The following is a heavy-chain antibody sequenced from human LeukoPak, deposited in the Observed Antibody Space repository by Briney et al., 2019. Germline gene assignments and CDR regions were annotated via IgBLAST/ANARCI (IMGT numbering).Heavy chain of an antibody. CDR2: IDSGGST. V-gene: IGHV3-53*04. D-gene: IGHD6-13*01. Sequence: PGGPLRLSCAASGFTVSSNYMSWVRQAPGKGLEWVSVIDSGGSTYYADSVKGRFTISRHNSKNTLYLQMNSLRAEDTAVYYCARASYIKSWYCMDVWGQGTTVTVSS. CDR1: GFTVSSNY. J-gene: IGHJ6*02. CDR3: ARASYIKSWYCMDV.